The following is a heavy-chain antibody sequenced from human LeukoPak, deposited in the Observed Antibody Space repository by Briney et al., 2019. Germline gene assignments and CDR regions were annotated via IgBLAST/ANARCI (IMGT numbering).Heavy chain of an antibody. CDR1: GFTFSSYA. D-gene: IGHD6-13*01. J-gene: IGHJ4*02. CDR3: ARVDSSSWLDY. Sequence: GGSLRLSCAASGFTFSSYAMHWVRQAPGKGLEYVSAISSNGGSTYYANSVKGRFTISRDNSKNTLYLQMGSLRAEDMAVYYCARVDSSSWLDYWGQGTLVTVSS. CDR2: ISSNGGST. V-gene: IGHV3-64*01.